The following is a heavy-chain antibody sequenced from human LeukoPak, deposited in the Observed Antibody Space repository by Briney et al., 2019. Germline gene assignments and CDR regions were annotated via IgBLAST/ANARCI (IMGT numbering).Heavy chain of an antibody. D-gene: IGHD3-10*01. V-gene: IGHV3-74*01. CDR2: INTDGSST. J-gene: IGHJ4*02. Sequence: PGGSLRLSCAASGFSFSSYWMHWVRQPPGKGLVWVSQINTDGSSTNYADAVEGRFTISRDNAKNTLYLQMNSLRAEDTAVYYCARDLESNYWGQGTLVTVSS. CDR3: ARDLESNY. CDR1: GFSFSSYW.